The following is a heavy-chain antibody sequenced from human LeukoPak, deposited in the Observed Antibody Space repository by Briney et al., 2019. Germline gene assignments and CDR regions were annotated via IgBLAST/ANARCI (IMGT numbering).Heavy chain of an antibody. Sequence: GDSLKISCNCSVYSCTSYWIGWVRQMPGQGLEWMGIIYPGDSDTRYSPSFQGQVTISADKSISTAYLQWSSLKASDTAMYYCARGQVVRYCSGGSCYSGGQYFQHWGQGTLVTVSS. CDR2: IYPGDSDT. CDR3: ARGQVVRYCSGGSCYSGGQYFQH. D-gene: IGHD2-15*01. V-gene: IGHV5-51*03. J-gene: IGHJ1*01. CDR1: VYSCTSYW.